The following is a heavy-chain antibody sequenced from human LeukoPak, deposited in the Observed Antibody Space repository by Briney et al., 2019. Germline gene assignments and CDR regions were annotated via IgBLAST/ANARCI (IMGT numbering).Heavy chain of an antibody. V-gene: IGHV3-23*01. CDR2: ISGSGGST. CDR1: GFTFSSYA. CDR3: AKDPSGGYSYDY. D-gene: IGHD5-18*01. Sequence: GGSLRLSCAASGFTFSSYAMSWVRQAPGKGLEWVSAISGSGGSTYYADSVEGRFTISRDNSKNTLYLQMNSLRAEDTAVYYCAKDPSGGYSYDYWGQGTLVTVSS. J-gene: IGHJ4*02.